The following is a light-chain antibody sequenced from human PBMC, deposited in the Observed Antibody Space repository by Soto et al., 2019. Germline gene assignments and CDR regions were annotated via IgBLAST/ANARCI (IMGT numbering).Light chain of an antibody. CDR3: QQYDRFPYT. CDR2: KAS. V-gene: IGKV1-5*03. CDR1: QSINSW. J-gene: IGKJ2*01. Sequence: DIQMTQSPSTLSASIGDTGIITCRASQSINSWLAWYQQKPGKAPKLLIHKASTLESVVPSRFSGSESGTEFTLTISSLQPDDVATFYCQQYDRFPYTFGHGTKLEIK.